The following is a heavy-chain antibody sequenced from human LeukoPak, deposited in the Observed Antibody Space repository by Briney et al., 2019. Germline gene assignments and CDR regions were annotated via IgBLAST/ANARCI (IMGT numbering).Heavy chain of an antibody. CDR3: ARLQLEPQAYYYMDV. J-gene: IGHJ6*03. CDR2: IHYSGFT. V-gene: IGHV4-59*08. CDR1: GGSIRSYH. Sequence: SETLSLTCTVSGGSIRSYHWSWIRQPPGKGLEWIGYIHYSGFTNYNPSLKSRVTISVDTSKNQLSLKLNSVTAADTAMYYCARLQLEPQAYYYMDVWGKGTTVTVSS. D-gene: IGHD1-1*01.